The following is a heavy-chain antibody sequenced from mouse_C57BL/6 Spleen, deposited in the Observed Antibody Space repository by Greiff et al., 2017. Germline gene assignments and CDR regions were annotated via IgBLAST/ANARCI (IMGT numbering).Heavy chain of an antibody. CDR3: ARSTDYYGSSGFDY. CDR2: IDPSDSYT. J-gene: IGHJ2*01. Sequence: VQLQQPGAELVMPGASVKLSCKASGYTFTSYWMHWVKQRPGQGLEWIGEIDPSDSYTNYNQKCKGKSTLTVDKSSSTAYMQLSSLTSEDSAVYYCARSTDYYGSSGFDYWGQGTTLTVSS. V-gene: IGHV1-69*01. CDR1: GYTFTSYW. D-gene: IGHD1-1*01.